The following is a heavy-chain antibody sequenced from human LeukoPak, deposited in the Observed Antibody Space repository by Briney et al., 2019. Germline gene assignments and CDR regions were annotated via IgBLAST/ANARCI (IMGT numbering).Heavy chain of an antibody. CDR3: ARSRYGDLDY. CDR1: GGSISSANW. V-gene: IGHV4-4*02. CDR2: IYHSGST. Sequence: SGTLSLTCAVSGGSISSANWWSWVRQPPGKGLEWIGEIYHSGSTNYNPSLESRVTISVDKSKNQFSLKLYSATAADTAVYYCARSRYGDLDYWGQGTLVTVSS. J-gene: IGHJ4*02. D-gene: IGHD4-17*01.